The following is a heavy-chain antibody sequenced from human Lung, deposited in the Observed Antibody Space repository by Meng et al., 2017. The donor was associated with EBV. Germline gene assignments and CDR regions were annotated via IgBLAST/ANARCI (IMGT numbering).Heavy chain of an antibody. V-gene: IGHV1-46*01. CDR1: GYTFTNYY. CDR3: ARASRVLGGFDY. D-gene: IGHD3-16*01. Sequence: VQSGAEVKKPGASVKVSCKASGYTFTNYYMHWVRQAPGQGLEWMGIINTSVGYTSHAQKFQGRVTMTRDTSTSTVHMEVSSLRSADTAVYYCARASRVLGGFDYWGQGTLVTVSS. J-gene: IGHJ4*02. CDR2: INTSVGYT.